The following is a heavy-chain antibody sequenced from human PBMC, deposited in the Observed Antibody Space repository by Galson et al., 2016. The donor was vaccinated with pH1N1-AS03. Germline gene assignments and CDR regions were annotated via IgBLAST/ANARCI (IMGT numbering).Heavy chain of an antibody. CDR2: LSGGGVST. Sequence: SLRLSCAASGFTFSSYAMSWVRQSPGKGLEWVSALSGGGVSTYYADSGKGRFTISRDNSKNTLYLQMNSLRAEDTAIYYCAKDEGDGYCSGGSCYKYFDYWGQGTLVTVSS. D-gene: IGHD2-15*01. CDR3: AKDEGDGYCSGGSCYKYFDY. CDR1: GFTFSSYA. V-gene: IGHV3-23*01. J-gene: IGHJ4*02.